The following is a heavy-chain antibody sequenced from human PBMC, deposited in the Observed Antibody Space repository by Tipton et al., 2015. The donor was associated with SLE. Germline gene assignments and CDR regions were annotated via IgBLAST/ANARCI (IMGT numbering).Heavy chain of an antibody. D-gene: IGHD2-21*02. V-gene: IGHV4-38-2*02. J-gene: IGHJ5*02. Sequence: TLSLTCAVSGYSISSGYYWGWIRQSPGKGLERIGTIFHTGRTNYNPSLQSRLTMSIDTSKNQFSLSLSSVNAADTAVYFCARERGHCHGDCYGWFGPWGQETLVTVSS. CDR1: GYSISSGYY. CDR3: ARERGHCHGDCYGWFGP. CDR2: IFHTGRT.